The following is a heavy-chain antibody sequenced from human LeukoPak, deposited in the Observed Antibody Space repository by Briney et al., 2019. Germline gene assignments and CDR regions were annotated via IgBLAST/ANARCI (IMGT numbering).Heavy chain of an antibody. CDR1: GYTFTGYY. CDR3: GRGYERFGELVFEY. CDR2: ISANSGGT. Sequence: GSVKVSCTTSGYTFTGYYMHWVRQAPGQGLEWMGWISANSGGTNYAQKFQGRVTMTRDTSIRTAYMELSRLTSDDTAVYYCGRGYERFGELVFEYWGQGTLVTVSS. J-gene: IGHJ4*02. V-gene: IGHV1-2*02. D-gene: IGHD3-10*01.